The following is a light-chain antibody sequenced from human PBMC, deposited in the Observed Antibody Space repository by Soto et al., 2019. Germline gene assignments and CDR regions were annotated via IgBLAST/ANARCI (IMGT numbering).Light chain of an antibody. V-gene: IGLV2-14*03. CDR3: SSYTSTTTRV. Sequence: QSVLTKPASVSVSPGQSITISCTGTSSDVGGYNYVSWYQQHPGKGPKLMIYEVSNRPSGVSNRFSGSKSGNTATLTISGLQAEDEADYYCSSYTSTTTRVFGTGTKVTVL. CDR2: EVS. CDR1: SSDVGGYNY. J-gene: IGLJ1*01.